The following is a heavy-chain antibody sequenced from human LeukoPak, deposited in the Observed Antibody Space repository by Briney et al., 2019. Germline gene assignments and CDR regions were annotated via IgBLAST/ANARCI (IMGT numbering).Heavy chain of an antibody. CDR2: IYYSGST. V-gene: IGHV4-59*01. J-gene: IGHJ6*02. Sequence: SETLSLTCTVSGGSISSYYWSWIRQPPGKGLEWIGYIYYSGSTNYNPSLKSRVTISVDTSKNQFSLKLSSVTAADTAVYYCAREKTTVTTEDGMDVWGQGTTVTVSS. CDR1: GGSISSYY. D-gene: IGHD4-17*01. CDR3: AREKTTVTTEDGMDV.